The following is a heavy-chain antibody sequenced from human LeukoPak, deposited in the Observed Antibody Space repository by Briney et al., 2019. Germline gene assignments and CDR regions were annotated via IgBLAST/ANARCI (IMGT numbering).Heavy chain of an antibody. CDR2: IYYSGST. CDR1: GGSISSSSYS. D-gene: IGHD3-9*01. V-gene: IGHV4-39*01. Sequence: SETLSLTCTVSGGSISSSSYSWGWIRQPPGKGLEWIGSIYYSGSTYYNPSLKSRVTISVDTSKNQFSLKLSSVTAADTAVYYCARRSQIYDILTGYYRGHTTGRDYWGQGTLVTVSS. CDR3: ARRSQIYDILTGYYRGHTTGRDY. J-gene: IGHJ4*02.